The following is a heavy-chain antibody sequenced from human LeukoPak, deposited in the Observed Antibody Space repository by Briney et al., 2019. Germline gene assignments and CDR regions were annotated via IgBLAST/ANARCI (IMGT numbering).Heavy chain of an antibody. D-gene: IGHD1-14*01. CDR3: AKSRGAHNLDAFDI. Sequence: GGSLRLSCAASGFTFSSYEMNWVRQAPGKGLEWVSYISSSGSTIYYADSVKGRFTISRDNAKNSLYLQMNSLRAEDTAVYYCAKSRGAHNLDAFDIWGQGTMVTVSS. J-gene: IGHJ3*02. CDR2: ISSSGSTI. V-gene: IGHV3-48*03. CDR1: GFTFSSYE.